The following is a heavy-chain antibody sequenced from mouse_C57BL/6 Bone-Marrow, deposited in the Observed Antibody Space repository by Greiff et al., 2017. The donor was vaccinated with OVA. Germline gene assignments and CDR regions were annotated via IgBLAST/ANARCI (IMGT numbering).Heavy chain of an antibody. Sequence: VQLQQSGPELVKPGASVKISCKASGYAFSSSWMNWVKQRPGKGLEWIGRIYPGDGDTNYNGKFKGKATLTADKASSTAYMQLSSLTSEDSAVYFGARDEDGYPYYYAMDYWGQGTSVTGSS. V-gene: IGHV1-82*01. D-gene: IGHD2-3*01. CDR1: GYAFSSSW. CDR3: ARDEDGYPYYYAMDY. CDR2: IYPGDGDT. J-gene: IGHJ4*01.